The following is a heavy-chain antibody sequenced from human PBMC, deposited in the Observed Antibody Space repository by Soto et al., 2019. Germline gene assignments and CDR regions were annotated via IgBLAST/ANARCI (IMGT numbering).Heavy chain of an antibody. J-gene: IGHJ4*02. V-gene: IGHV4-31*03. CDR2: LYYSGST. Sequence: QVQLQESGPGLVKPSQTLSLTCTVSGGSISSGGYYWSWIRQHPGKGLEWIGYLYYSGSTYYNPSRRSRGTISVDTSKNQCTLKRSSVTAADTAVYSGARDRMVRGRGVLGLGWGQGTLVTVSS. CDR1: GGSISSGGYY. D-gene: IGHD3-10*01. CDR3: ARDRMVRGRGVLGLG.